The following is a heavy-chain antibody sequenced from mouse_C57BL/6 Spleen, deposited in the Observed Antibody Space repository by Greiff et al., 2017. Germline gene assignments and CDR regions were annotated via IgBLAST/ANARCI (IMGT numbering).Heavy chain of an antibody. CDR3: ARRILLDYFDY. V-gene: IGHV1-19*01. CDR1: GYTFTDYY. J-gene: IGHJ2*01. CDR2: INPYNGGT. Sequence: EVQLQESGPVLVKPGASVKMSCKASGYTFTDYYMNWVKQSHGKSLEWIGVINPYNGGTSYNQKFKGKATLTVDKSSSTAYMELNSLTSEDSAVYYCARRILLDYFDYWGQGTTLTVSS. D-gene: IGHD1-1*01.